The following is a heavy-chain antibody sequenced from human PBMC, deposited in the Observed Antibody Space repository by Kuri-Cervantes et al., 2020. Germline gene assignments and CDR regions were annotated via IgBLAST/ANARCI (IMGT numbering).Heavy chain of an antibody. J-gene: IGHJ6*02. V-gene: IGHV3-30*03. CDR1: GFTFSSYG. CDR3: ARLRFYGMDV. CDR2: ISYDGSNK. Sequence: GGSLKISCAASGFTFSSYGMHWVRQAPGKGLEWVAVISYDGSNKYYADSVKGRFTISRDNSKNTLYLQMNSLRAEDTAVYYCARLRFYGMDVWGQGTTVTVSS. D-gene: IGHD4-17*01.